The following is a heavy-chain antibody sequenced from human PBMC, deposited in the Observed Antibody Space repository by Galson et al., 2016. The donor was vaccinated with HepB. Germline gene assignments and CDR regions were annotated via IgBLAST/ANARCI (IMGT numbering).Heavy chain of an antibody. CDR1: GYSFTNFW. V-gene: IGHV5-51*01. CDR2: IYPSDSNV. Sequence: QSGAEVKKPGESLRISCKTSGYSFTNFWIGWVRQMPGKGPEWMGLIYPSDSNVKYRPSFQGQVTISAHKSISTAYLQWNSLKASDNAIYYWARRNGGTDYWGQGTLVTVSS. D-gene: IGHD2-8*01. CDR3: ARRNGGTDY. J-gene: IGHJ4*02.